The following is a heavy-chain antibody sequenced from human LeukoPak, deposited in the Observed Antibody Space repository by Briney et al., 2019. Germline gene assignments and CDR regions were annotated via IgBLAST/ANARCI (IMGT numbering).Heavy chain of an antibody. D-gene: IGHD6-13*01. CDR3: AKSAYSTSWDYFDY. CDR2: IGYDGRNK. CDR1: EFTFSNYG. V-gene: IGHV3-30*02. J-gene: IGHJ4*02. Sequence: PGGSLRLFCAASEFTFSNYGMHWVRQAPGKGLEWVTFIGYDGRNKYYADSVKGRFTISRDNSKNTLYLQMHSLRADDTAVYYCAKSAYSTSWDYFDYWGQGTLVTVSS.